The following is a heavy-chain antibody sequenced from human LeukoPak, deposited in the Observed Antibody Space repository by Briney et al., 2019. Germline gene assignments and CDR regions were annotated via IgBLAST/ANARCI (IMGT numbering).Heavy chain of an antibody. CDR3: ARQAIGFGEFHFDY. Sequence: SETLSLTCTVSGGSISSSSYYWGCIRQPPGKGLEWIGSINYSGSTHYNPSLKSRVTISVDTSKNQFSLKLTSVTAADTAVYYCARQAIGFGEFHFDYWGQGTLVTVSS. CDR1: GGSISSSSYY. CDR2: INYSGST. J-gene: IGHJ4*02. D-gene: IGHD3-10*01. V-gene: IGHV4-39*01.